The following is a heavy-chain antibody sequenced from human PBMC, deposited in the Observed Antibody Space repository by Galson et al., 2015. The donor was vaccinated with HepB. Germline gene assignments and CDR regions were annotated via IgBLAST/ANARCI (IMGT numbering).Heavy chain of an antibody. Sequence: SVKVSCKASAYTFTRHAIHWVRQAPGQGLEWMGRIIPILGKANYAQKFQGRVTITADKSTTTAYMELSSLTSEDTAVYYCARLEQWRVPYYFDYWGQGTLVTVSS. V-gene: IGHV1-69*04. CDR3: ARLEQWRVPYYFDY. CDR1: AYTFTRHA. D-gene: IGHD6-19*01. CDR2: IIPILGKA. J-gene: IGHJ4*02.